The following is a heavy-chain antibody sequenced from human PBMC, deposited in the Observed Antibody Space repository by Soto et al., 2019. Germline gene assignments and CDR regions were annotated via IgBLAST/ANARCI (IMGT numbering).Heavy chain of an antibody. D-gene: IGHD6-19*01. CDR3: ARGGRAAVAGTAGFDY. CDR1: GGSFSGYY. CDR2: INHSGST. V-gene: IGHV4-34*01. Sequence: SETLSLTCAVYGGSFSGYYWSWIRQPPGKGLEWIGEINHSGSTNYNPSLKSRVTISVDTSKNQFSLKLSSVTAADTAVYYCARGGRAAVAGTAGFDYWGQGTLVIVSS. J-gene: IGHJ4*02.